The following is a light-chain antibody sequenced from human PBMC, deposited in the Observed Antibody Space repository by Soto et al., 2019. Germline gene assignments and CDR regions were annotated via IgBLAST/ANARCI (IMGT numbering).Light chain of an antibody. CDR1: SSDVGGYEY. CDR3: SSYTTSSPLGV. V-gene: IGLV2-14*03. J-gene: IGLJ1*01. Sequence: QSALTQPASVSGSPGQSITISCTGTSSDVGGYEYVSWYQQHPGKAPKRIIYDVSDRPSGVSNRFSGSKSGNTASLAISGLQAEDEAGYYCSSYTTSSPLGVFGTGTKVTVL. CDR2: DVS.